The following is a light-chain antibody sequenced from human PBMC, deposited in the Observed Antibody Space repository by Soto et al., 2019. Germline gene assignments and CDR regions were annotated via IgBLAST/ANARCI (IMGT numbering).Light chain of an antibody. V-gene: IGKV3-20*01. CDR2: GAS. CDR1: QSVRSNS. Sequence: EIVLTQSPRTLSLSPGESATLSCTASQSVRSNSLAWYQQKPGQAPRLLMFGASGRANGTPPRFSGRGSGTDFTLTISRLEPEDFAVYYCQQYGTSPLTFGGGTKVDI. J-gene: IGKJ4*01. CDR3: QQYGTSPLT.